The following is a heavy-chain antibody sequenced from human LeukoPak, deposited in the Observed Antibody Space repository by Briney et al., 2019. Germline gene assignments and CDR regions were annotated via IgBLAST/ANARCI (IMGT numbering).Heavy chain of an antibody. Sequence: GGSLRLSCAASGFTFGDHTLNWVRQAPGKGLEWVSYISSSSSSIYYADSVKGRFTISRDNAKSSLYLQMNSLRAEDTAVYYCARDFAYNWNYVDYWGQGTLVTGSS. CDR2: ISSSSSSI. V-gene: IGHV3-48*04. D-gene: IGHD1-20*01. CDR1: GFTFGDHT. CDR3: ARDFAYNWNYVDY. J-gene: IGHJ4*02.